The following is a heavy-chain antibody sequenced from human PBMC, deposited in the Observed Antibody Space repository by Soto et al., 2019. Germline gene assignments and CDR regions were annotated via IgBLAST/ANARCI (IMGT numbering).Heavy chain of an antibody. CDR3: ARMTTVTNHYYYYYGMDV. CDR1: GFSLSTSGMC. CDR2: IDWDDDK. V-gene: IGHV2-70*01. D-gene: IGHD4-17*01. J-gene: IGHJ6*02. Sequence: SGPTLVNPTQTLTLTCTFSGFSLSTSGMCVSWIRQPPGKALEWLALIDWDDDKYYSTSLKTRLTISKDTSKNQVVLTMTNVDPVDTATYYCARMTTVTNHYYYYYGMDVWGQGTTVTVSS.